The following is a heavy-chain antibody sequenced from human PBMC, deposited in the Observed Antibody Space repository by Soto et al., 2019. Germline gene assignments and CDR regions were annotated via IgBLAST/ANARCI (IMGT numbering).Heavy chain of an antibody. CDR1: GFTFSSYG. J-gene: IGHJ6*02. V-gene: IGHV3-30*18. CDR3: AKDRGYSYGYKGYYYGMDV. Sequence: PGGSLRLSCAASGFTFSSYGMHWVCQAPGKGLEWVAVISYDGSNKYYADSVKGRFTISRDNSKNTLYLQMNSLRAEDTAVYYCAKDRGYSYGYKGYYYGMDVWGQGTTVTVSS. CDR2: ISYDGSNK. D-gene: IGHD5-18*01.